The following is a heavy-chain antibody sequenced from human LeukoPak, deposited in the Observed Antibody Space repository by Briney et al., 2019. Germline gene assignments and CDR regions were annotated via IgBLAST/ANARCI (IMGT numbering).Heavy chain of an antibody. D-gene: IGHD2-15*01. Sequence: SQTLSLTCTVSGGSISSGDYYWSWIRQPPGKGLEWIGYIYYSGSTYYNPSLKSRVTISVDTSKNQFSLKLSSVIAADTAVYYCARDEVVVVAAVFYYYGMDVWGQGTTVTVSS. J-gene: IGHJ6*02. CDR2: IYYSGST. CDR1: GGSISSGDYY. V-gene: IGHV4-30-4*01. CDR3: ARDEVVVVAAVFYYYGMDV.